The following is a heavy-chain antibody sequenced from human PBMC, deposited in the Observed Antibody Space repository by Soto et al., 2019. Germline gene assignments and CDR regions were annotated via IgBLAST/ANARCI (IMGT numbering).Heavy chain of an antibody. CDR3: ARGCSGGSCYSSFDY. D-gene: IGHD2-15*01. CDR1: GGSISSGDYY. J-gene: IGHJ4*02. CDR2: IYYSGST. V-gene: IGHV4-30-4*01. Sequence: QVQLQDSGPGLVKPSQTLSLTCTVSGGSISSGDYYWSWIRQPPGKGLEWIGYIYYSGSTYHNPSLKSRVTISVDTSKNQFSLKLSSVTAADTAVYYCARGCSGGSCYSSFDYWGQGTLVTVSS.